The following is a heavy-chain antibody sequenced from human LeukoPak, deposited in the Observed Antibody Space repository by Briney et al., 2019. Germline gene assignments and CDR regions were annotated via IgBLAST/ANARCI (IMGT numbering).Heavy chain of an antibody. J-gene: IGHJ3*01. CDR3: AREGFMGTVTTQSEVV. Sequence: PSETLSLTCTVSGGSISSSSYYWGWIRQPPGKGLEWIGSIYYSGSTYYNPSLKSRVTISVDTSKNQFSLKLSSVTAADTAVYYCAREGFMGTVTTQSEVVWGQGIMVTVSS. CDR2: IYYSGST. CDR1: GGSISSSSYY. V-gene: IGHV4-39*07. D-gene: IGHD4-17*01.